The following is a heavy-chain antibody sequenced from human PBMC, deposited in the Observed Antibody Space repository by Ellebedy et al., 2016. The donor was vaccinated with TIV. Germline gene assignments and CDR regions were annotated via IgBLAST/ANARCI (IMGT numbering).Heavy chain of an antibody. Sequence: SLKISCAASGFTFDDYAMHWVRQAPGKGLEWVSGISWNSGSIGYADSVKGRFTISRDNAKNSLYLQMNSLRAEDTALYYCAKDRRVGATDMYYFDYWGQGTLVTVSS. CDR2: ISWNSGSI. D-gene: IGHD1-26*01. CDR1: GFTFDDYA. V-gene: IGHV3-9*01. CDR3: AKDRRVGATDMYYFDY. J-gene: IGHJ4*02.